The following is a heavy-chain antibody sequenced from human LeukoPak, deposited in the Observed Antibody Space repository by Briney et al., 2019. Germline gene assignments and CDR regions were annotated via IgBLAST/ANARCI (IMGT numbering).Heavy chain of an antibody. V-gene: IGHV4-31*03. CDR3: ARDRDRHYYDSSGYYHYWYFDL. Sequence: PSETLSLTCTVSGGSISSGGYYWSWIRQHPGKGLEWIGYIYCSGSTYYNPSFKSRVTISVDTSKNQFSLKLSSVTAADTAVYYCARDRDRHYYDSSGYYHYWYFDLWGRGTLVTVSS. D-gene: IGHD3-22*01. CDR2: IYCSGST. CDR1: GGSISSGGYY. J-gene: IGHJ2*01.